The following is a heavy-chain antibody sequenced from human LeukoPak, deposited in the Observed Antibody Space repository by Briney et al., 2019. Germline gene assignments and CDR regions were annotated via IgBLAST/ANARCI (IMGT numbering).Heavy chain of an antibody. V-gene: IGHV4-59*01. CDR3: ARARWLQLKSFDY. D-gene: IGHD5-24*01. CDR1: GDSISSFY. J-gene: IGHJ4*02. Sequence: SETLSLTCTVSGDSISSFYWSWIRQPPGKGLEWIGYIYYRGSTNYNPSLKSRVTISVDTSKNQFSLKLSSVTAADTAVYYCARARWLQLKSFDYWGQGTLVIVSS. CDR2: IYYRGST.